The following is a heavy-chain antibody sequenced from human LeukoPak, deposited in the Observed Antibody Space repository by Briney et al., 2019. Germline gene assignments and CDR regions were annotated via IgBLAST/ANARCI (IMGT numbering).Heavy chain of an antibody. Sequence: SETLSLTCTVSGGSISSSSYYWGWIRQPPGKGLEWIGSTHYSGSTYYNPSLKSRVTISVDTSKNQFSLKLSSVTAAGTAVYYCARVVLLNYYDSSGYYVDYWGQGTLVTVSS. CDR3: ARVVLLNYYDSSGYYVDY. CDR1: GGSISSSSYY. J-gene: IGHJ4*02. V-gene: IGHV4-39*01. CDR2: THYSGST. D-gene: IGHD3-22*01.